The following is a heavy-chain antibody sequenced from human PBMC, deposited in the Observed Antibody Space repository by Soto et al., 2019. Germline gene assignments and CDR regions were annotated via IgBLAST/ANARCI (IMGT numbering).Heavy chain of an antibody. CDR3: ARDFCRFLAWSPPQAFDI. V-gene: IGHV1-18*04. Sequence: ASVKVSCKASGYTFTSYGISWVRQAPGQGLEWMGWISAYNGNTNYAQKLQGRVTMTTDTSTSTAYMELTNLRSDDQAAPYPARDFCRFLAWSPPQAFDIWGQGTMVTVSS. J-gene: IGHJ3*02. CDR1: GYTFTSYG. D-gene: IGHD3-3*01. CDR2: ISAYNGNT.